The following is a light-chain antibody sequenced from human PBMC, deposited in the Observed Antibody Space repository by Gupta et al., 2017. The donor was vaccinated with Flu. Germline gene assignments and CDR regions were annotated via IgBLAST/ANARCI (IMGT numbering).Light chain of an antibody. CDR2: DVT. J-gene: IGLJ2*01. CDR1: NIGSNS. V-gene: IGLV3-21*03. CDR3: QVWDTRSDHPVV. Sequence: KTARITCGGDNIGSNSVHWYQQKPGQAPVLVVYDVTDRPSGIPERFSGSNSGNTATLTISRVEAGDEADYYCQVWDTRSDHPVVFGGGTKLTV.